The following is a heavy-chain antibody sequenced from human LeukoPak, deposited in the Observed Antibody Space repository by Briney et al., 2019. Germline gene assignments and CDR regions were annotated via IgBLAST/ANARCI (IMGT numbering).Heavy chain of an antibody. CDR2: ISSSSSDI. CDR1: GFTFSSYG. CDR3: ARDFDSHIAAAGTNAFDI. V-gene: IGHV3-21*04. J-gene: IGHJ3*02. Sequence: GGSLRLSCAASGFTFSSYGMNWVRQAPGKGLEWVSSISSSSSDISYADSVKGRFTISRDNANYSLYLEMNSLRAEDTAVYYCARDFDSHIAAAGTNAFDIWGQGTMVTVSS. D-gene: IGHD6-13*01.